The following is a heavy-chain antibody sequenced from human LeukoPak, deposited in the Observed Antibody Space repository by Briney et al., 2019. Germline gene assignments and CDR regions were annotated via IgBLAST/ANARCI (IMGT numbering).Heavy chain of an antibody. J-gene: IGHJ6*02. V-gene: IGHV1-24*01. CDR2: LDPEDDET. CDR1: GYTLTEVS. Sequence: ASVKVSCKVSGYTLTEVSIHWVRQAPEKGLEWIGGLDPEDDETIYAQKFQGRVTMTEDIATDTAYMELSSLRSEDTAVYYCEKVGAMGSGTYLYYNYYAMDVWGQGTTVTVSS. D-gene: IGHD1-26*01. CDR3: EKVGAMGSGTYLYYNYYAMDV.